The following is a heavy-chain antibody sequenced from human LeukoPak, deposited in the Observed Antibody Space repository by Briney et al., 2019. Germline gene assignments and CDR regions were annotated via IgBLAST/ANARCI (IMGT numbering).Heavy chain of an antibody. Sequence: SGGSLRLSCAASGFTFSSYAMHWVRQATGKGLEWVSAIGTAGDTYYPGSVKGRFTISRENAKNSLYLQMNSLRAEDTAVYYCARNYDYYYYGMDVWGQGTTVTVSS. V-gene: IGHV3-13*01. D-gene: IGHD1-7*01. CDR1: GFTFSSYA. CDR3: ARNYDYYYYGMDV. CDR2: IGTAGDT. J-gene: IGHJ6*02.